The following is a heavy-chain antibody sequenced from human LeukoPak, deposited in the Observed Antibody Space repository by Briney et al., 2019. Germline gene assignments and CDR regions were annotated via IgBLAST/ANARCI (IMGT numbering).Heavy chain of an antibody. CDR1: GFTFSSYW. J-gene: IGHJ6*02. D-gene: IGHD3-9*01. V-gene: IGHV3-74*01. Sequence: GGSLRLSCAASGFTFSSYWMHWVRQAPGKGLVWVSRINSDGSSTSYADSVKGRFTISRDNAKNTLYLQMNSLRAEDTAAYYCARDKRYYDILTGYYSYYGMDVWGQGTTVTVSS. CDR2: INSDGSST. CDR3: ARDKRYYDILTGYYSYYGMDV.